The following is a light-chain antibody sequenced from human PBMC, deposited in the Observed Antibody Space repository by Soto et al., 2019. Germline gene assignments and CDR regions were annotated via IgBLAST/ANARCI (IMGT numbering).Light chain of an antibody. CDR2: EDI. CDR3: CSYADSSTYV. Sequence: QSALTQPASVSGSPGQSITISCTGTSSDVGSYNLVSWYQQHPGKAPKVMIYEDIKRHSGVSNRFSGSKSDNTASLTISGRQAEYEADYYCCSYADSSTYVFGTGTKLTVL. J-gene: IGLJ1*01. CDR1: SSDVGSYNL. V-gene: IGLV2-23*01.